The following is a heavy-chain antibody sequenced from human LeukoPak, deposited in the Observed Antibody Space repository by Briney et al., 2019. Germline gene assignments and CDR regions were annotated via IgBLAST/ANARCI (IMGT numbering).Heavy chain of an antibody. J-gene: IGHJ4*02. CDR2: ITRSGSNI. CDR1: QLIFSKYG. Sequence: GGSLRLSCTGSQLIFSKYGLNWVSQYPGKGMEWISSITRSGSNIDYADSVRGRFTISRDNAKNSLFLHMNSLRVEDTAVYYCARLTIYDDTDYWGQGTLVTVSS. V-gene: IGHV3-48*03. CDR3: ARLTIYDDTDY. D-gene: IGHD3-3*01.